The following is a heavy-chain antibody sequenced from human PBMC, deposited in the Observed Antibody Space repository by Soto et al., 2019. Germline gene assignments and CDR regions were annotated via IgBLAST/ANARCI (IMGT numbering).Heavy chain of an antibody. V-gene: IGHV1-18*01. D-gene: IGHD3-16*01. CDR1: GYTFTRYG. CDR2: INTYNGNT. J-gene: IGHJ6*02. Sequence: QVQLVQSGAEVKNPGASVKVSCKASGYTFTRYGIGWARQAPGQGLEWMGWINTYNGNTNYAQNVHGRFTLTTDTSTSTAYMERRSRRSNYTAIYYCSMVDVYVTPSPQDVWGQGNTVIVSS. CDR3: SMVDVYVTPSPQDV.